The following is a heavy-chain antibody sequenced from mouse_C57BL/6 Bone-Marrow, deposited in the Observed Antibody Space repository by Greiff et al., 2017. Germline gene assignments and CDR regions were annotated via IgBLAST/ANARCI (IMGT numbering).Heavy chain of an antibody. CDR3: TTGGMVTS. D-gene: IGHD2-2*01. CDR1: GFNIKDDY. J-gene: IGHJ3*01. Sequence: EVQLQQSGAELVRPGASVKLSCTASGFNIKDDYMHWVKQRPEQGLEWIGWIDPENGDTEYASKFQGKATITADTSSNTAYLQLSILTSEDTAVYYCTTGGMVTSWGQGTLVTVSA. V-gene: IGHV14-4*01. CDR2: IDPENGDT.